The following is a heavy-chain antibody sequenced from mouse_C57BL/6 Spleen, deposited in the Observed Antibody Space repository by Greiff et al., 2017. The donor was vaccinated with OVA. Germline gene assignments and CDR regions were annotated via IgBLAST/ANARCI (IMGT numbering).Heavy chain of an antibody. Sequence: QVQLQQSGAELVKPGASVKLSCKASGYTFTSYWMHWVKQRPGQGLEWIGMIHPNSGSTNYNEKFKSKATLTVDKSSSTAYMQLSSLTSEDSAVYYCARGNPEGYYFDYWGQGTTLTVSS. V-gene: IGHV1-64*01. J-gene: IGHJ2*01. CDR2: IHPNSGST. CDR3: ARGNPEGYYFDY. D-gene: IGHD6-1*01. CDR1: GYTFTSYW.